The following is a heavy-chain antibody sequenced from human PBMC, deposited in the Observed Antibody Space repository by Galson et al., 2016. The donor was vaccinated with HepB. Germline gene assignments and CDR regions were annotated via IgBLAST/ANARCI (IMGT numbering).Heavy chain of an antibody. Sequence: SETLSLTCTISGASVNSFYWTRIRQTLEKGLECIGYVFYSGTTNYKHSLRSRVTISLDTSKSQSSLKLNSATAADTAVHYCATYVRGGDYFLLYWGRGALVTVSS. CDR1: GASVNSFY. CDR3: ATYVRGGDYFLLY. J-gene: IGHJ4*02. V-gene: IGHV4-59*02. CDR2: VFYSGTT. D-gene: IGHD2-21*01.